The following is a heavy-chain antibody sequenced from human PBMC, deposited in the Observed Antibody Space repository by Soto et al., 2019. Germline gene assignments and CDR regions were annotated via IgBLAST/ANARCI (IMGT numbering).Heavy chain of an antibody. CDR2: MTGRGGSI. D-gene: IGHD2-15*01. V-gene: IGHV3-23*01. J-gene: IGHJ6*02. CDR3: AKGVMYSTKGLDV. CDR1: GFPFSEYG. Sequence: LRLSCAASGFPFSEYGMTWVRQAPGRGLEWVSAMTGRGGSIHYAESVRGRFIISRDNSKNTLYLQMDRLRAGDTAVYYCAKGVMYSTKGLDVWGQGTTVTVSS.